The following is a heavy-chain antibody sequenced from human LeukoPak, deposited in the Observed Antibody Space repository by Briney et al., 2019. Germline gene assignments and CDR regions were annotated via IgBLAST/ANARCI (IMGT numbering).Heavy chain of an antibody. D-gene: IGHD2-15*01. CDR2: IYTSGST. Sequence: RSSETLSLTCTVSGGSISSGSYYWSWIRQPAGKGLEWIGRIYTSGSTNYNPSLKSRVTISVDTSKNQFSLKLSSVTAADTAVYYCARWVRYSLYYYMDVWGKGTTVTVSS. V-gene: IGHV4-61*02. CDR3: ARWVRYSLYYYMDV. J-gene: IGHJ6*03. CDR1: GGSISSGSYY.